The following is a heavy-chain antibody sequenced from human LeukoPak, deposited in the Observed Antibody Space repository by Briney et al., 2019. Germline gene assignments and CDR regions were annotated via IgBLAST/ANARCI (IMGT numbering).Heavy chain of an antibody. CDR1: GFTFSSYG. CDR3: AKDTEDFDY. CDR2: ISYDGSNK. J-gene: IGHJ4*02. Sequence: PGGSLRLSCAASGFTFSSYGMHRVRQAPGKGLEWVAVISYDGSNKYYADSVKGRFTISRDNSKNTLYLQMNSLRAEDTAVYYCAKDTEDFDYWGQGTLVTVSS. V-gene: IGHV3-30*18.